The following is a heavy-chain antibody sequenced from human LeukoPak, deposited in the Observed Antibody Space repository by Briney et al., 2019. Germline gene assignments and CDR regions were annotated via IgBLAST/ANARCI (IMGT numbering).Heavy chain of an antibody. D-gene: IGHD3-3*01. CDR1: GGSISSYY. CDR3: ARSAGGFLEWFFDY. CDR2: IYTSGST. J-gene: IGHJ4*02. V-gene: IGHV4-4*07. Sequence: KPSEILSLTCTVSGGSISSYYWSWIRQPAGKGLEWIGRIYTSGSTNYNPSLKSRVTISVDTSKNQFSLKLSSVTAADTAVYYCARSAGGFLEWFFDYWGQGTLVTVSS.